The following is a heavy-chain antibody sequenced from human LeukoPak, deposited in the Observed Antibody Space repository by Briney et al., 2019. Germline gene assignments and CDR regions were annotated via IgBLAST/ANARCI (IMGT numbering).Heavy chain of an antibody. CDR2: ISANNGNTKYNT. Sequence: ASVNVSCKASGYTFTSYGISWVRQAPGQGLEWMGWISANNGNTKYNTKYAQNLQGRVTMTTDISTSTAYMELRTLRSDDTAVYYCARDRDRSGSQSYWGQGTLVTVSP. CDR3: ARDRDRSGSQSY. V-gene: IGHV1-18*01. D-gene: IGHD1-26*01. CDR1: GYTFTSYG. J-gene: IGHJ4*02.